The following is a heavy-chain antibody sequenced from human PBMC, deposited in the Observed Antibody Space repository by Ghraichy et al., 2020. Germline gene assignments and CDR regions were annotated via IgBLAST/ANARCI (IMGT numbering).Heavy chain of an antibody. V-gene: IGHV3-7*01. CDR2: IKEDGNEK. D-gene: IGHD6-13*01. Sequence: GGSLRLSCAASRFTFTIHWMAWVRQAPGKGLEWVANIKEDGNEKNYVDSVKGRFTISRDNAKNSVFLQMNSLRVEDTAVYYCARPVDSSFESWGQGTLVTVSS. J-gene: IGHJ4*02. CDR1: RFTFTIHW. CDR3: ARPVDSSFES.